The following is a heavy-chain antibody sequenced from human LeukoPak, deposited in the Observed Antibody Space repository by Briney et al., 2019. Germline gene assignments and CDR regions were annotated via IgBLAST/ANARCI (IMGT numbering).Heavy chain of an antibody. J-gene: IGHJ4*02. V-gene: IGHV3-9*01. CDR3: AKDSSGWLSYFDY. CDR1: GFTFDDYA. D-gene: IGHD6-19*01. CDR2: ISWNSGSI. Sequence: GGSLRLSCAASGFTFDDYAMHWVRQAPGKGLEWVSGISWNSGSIGYADSVKGRFTISRDNAKNSLYPQMNSLRAEDTALYYCAKDSSGWLSYFDYWGQGTLVTVSS.